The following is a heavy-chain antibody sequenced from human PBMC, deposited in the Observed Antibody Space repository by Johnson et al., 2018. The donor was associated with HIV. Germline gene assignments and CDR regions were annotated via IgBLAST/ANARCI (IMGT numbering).Heavy chain of an antibody. D-gene: IGHD3-10*01. CDR2: ISGSGSII. J-gene: IGHJ3*02. CDR1: GFTFSDHY. CDR3: AKFEGFITVNRVVGDAFDI. V-gene: IGHV3-11*04. Sequence: QVQLVESGGGLVKPGGSLKLSCAVSGFTFSDHYMSWIRQTPGKGLQWVSYISGSGSIIYSTDSVQGRFAISRDNAKNSLYLQMSSLRAEDTAVYFCAKFEGFITVNRVVGDAFDIWGQGTMVSVSS.